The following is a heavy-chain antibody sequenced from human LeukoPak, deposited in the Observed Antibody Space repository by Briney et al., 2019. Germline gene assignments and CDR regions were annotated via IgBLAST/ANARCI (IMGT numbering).Heavy chain of an antibody. D-gene: IGHD3-9*01. Sequence: SQTLSLTCAVSGGSISSDGYSWSWIRQPPGKGLEWIGYIYHTGNTYYNPALRSRVTISLYRSKNQFSLKLTSVTAADTAVYYCAREAYDVLTGLGGGMDVWGQGTTVTVSS. J-gene: IGHJ6*02. CDR3: AREAYDVLTGLGGGMDV. V-gene: IGHV4-30-2*01. CDR1: GGSISSDGYS. CDR2: IYHTGNT.